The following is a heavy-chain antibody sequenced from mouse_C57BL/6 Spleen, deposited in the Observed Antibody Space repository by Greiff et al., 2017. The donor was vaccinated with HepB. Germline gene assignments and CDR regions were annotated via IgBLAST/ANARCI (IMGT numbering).Heavy chain of an antibody. Sequence: VRLQQSGAELVRPGTSVKLSCKASGYTFTSYWMHWVKQRPGQGLEWIGVIDPSDSYTNYNQKFKGKATLTVDTSSSTAYMQLSSLTSEDSAVYYCARDYYGSSYYYAMDYWGQGTSVTVSS. J-gene: IGHJ4*01. CDR3: ARDYYGSSYYYAMDY. V-gene: IGHV1-59*01. D-gene: IGHD1-1*01. CDR2: IDPSDSYT. CDR1: GYTFTSYW.